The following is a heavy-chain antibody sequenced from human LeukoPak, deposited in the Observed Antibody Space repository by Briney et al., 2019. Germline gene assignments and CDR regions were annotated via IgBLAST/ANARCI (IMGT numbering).Heavy chain of an antibody. CDR2: ISSSSSYI. D-gene: IGHD2-2*01. V-gene: IGHV3-21*01. J-gene: IGHJ4*02. Sequence: GGTLRLSCAASGFTFSSYSMNWVRQAPGKGLEWVSSISSSSSYIYYADSVKGRFTISKDNAKNSLYLQMNSLRAEDTAVYYCAKLETSWSFDYWGQGTLVTVSS. CDR3: AKLETSWSFDY. CDR1: GFTFSSYS.